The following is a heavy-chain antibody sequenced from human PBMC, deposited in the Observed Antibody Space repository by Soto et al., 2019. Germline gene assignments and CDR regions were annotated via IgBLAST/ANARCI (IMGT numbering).Heavy chain of an antibody. CDR1: GASISSVYW. J-gene: IGHJ4*02. Sequence: QVHLQESGPGLVKPSGTLSLTCDVSGASISSVYWWSWVRQSPGKGLEWIGEISQRGSANYRPSLTRPVTMSLDTSKNQFSLRLTSVTAADTAVYYCARYSAVSGTYYFDYWGQGTLVTVSS. CDR3: ARYSAVSGTYYFDY. V-gene: IGHV4-4*02. CDR2: ISQRGSA. D-gene: IGHD6-13*01.